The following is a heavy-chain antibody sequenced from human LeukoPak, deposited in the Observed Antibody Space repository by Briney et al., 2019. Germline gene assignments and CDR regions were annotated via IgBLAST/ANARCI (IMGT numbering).Heavy chain of an antibody. CDR1: GYTLTELS. J-gene: IGHJ4*02. V-gene: IGHV1-24*01. CDR2: FDPEDGET. D-gene: IGHD3-22*01. CDR3: ATGGAYYYDSSGYKDY. Sequence: GASVKVSCKVSGYTLTELSMHWVRQAPGKGLEWMGGFDPEDGETVYAQKFQGRVTMTEDTSTDTAYMELSSLRSEDTAVYYCATGGAYYYDSSGYKDYWGQGTLVTVSS.